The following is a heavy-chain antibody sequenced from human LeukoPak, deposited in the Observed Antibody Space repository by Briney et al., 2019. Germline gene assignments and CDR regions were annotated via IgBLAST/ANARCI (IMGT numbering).Heavy chain of an antibody. V-gene: IGHV3-74*01. CDR3: AREQGYYTVPGY. D-gene: IGHD3-3*01. CDR1: GFTFSTYW. CDR2: IRNDGSTT. Sequence: GESRRLSCVASGFTFSTYWMHWVRQVPGKWPVWESRIRNDGSTTDYADSVKGRLTISRDNAKNTLYLQMNSLRAEDTAVYYCAREQGYYTVPGYWGQGTQVTVSS. J-gene: IGHJ4*02.